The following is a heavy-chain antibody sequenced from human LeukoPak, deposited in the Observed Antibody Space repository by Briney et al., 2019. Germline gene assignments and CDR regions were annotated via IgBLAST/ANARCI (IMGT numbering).Heavy chain of an antibody. D-gene: IGHD3-10*01. CDR1: GFSFSSYA. J-gene: IGHJ6*02. Sequence: GGSLRLSCAASGFSFSSYAMHWVRQAPGKGLEWVAVIWYDGSRYYYADSVKGRFTISRDNSKNTLYLQMNSLRAEDTAVYYCARYYGSGRGYYGLDVWGQGTTVTVSS. CDR2: IWYDGSRY. V-gene: IGHV3-33*01. CDR3: ARYYGSGRGYYGLDV.